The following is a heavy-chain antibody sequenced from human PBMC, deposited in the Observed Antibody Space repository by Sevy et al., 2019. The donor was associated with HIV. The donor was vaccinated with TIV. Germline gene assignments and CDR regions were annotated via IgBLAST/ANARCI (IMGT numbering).Heavy chain of an antibody. J-gene: IGHJ4*02. CDR2: IYYGGST. Sequence: SETLSLTCTVSGGSISSGSYYWGWIRQPPGKGLEWIGNIYYGGSTYYNPSLKGRFTVSVDTSKNQVSLKLSSVTAADTAVYYCARDNGGYYFDYWGLGTLVTVSS. CDR3: ARDNGGYYFDY. CDR1: GGSISSGSYY. V-gene: IGHV4-39*01. D-gene: IGHD3-22*01.